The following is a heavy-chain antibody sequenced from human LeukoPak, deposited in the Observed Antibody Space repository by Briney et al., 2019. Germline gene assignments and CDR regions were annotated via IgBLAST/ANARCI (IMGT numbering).Heavy chain of an antibody. J-gene: IGHJ3*01. Sequence: PGGSLRLSCVASGFTFTSYWMAWVRQTPGKGLEWVADIKDDGSGEYYVDSVKGRLTISRDNAKKSLYLQMNSLRAEDTAVYYCARDFGPSTAAWGAFDVWAQGTMVIVSS. D-gene: IGHD6-6*01. CDR1: GFTFTSYW. V-gene: IGHV3-7*01. CDR3: ARDFGPSTAAWGAFDV. CDR2: IKDDGSGE.